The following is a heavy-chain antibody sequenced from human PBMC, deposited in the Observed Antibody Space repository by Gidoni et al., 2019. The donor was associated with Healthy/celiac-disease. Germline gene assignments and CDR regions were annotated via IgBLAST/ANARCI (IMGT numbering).Heavy chain of an antibody. Sequence: EVQLLESGGGLVQPGGSLRLSCPAPGFTVSRYAMSWVRPAPGKGLEWVSAISGSGGSTYYADSVKGRFTISRDNSKNTLYLQMNSLRAEDTAVYYCAKRMAAAGTNNYFDYWGQGTRVTVSS. CDR3: AKRMAAAGTNNYFDY. CDR2: ISGSGGST. CDR1: GFTVSRYA. J-gene: IGHJ4*02. V-gene: IGHV3-23*01. D-gene: IGHD6-13*01.